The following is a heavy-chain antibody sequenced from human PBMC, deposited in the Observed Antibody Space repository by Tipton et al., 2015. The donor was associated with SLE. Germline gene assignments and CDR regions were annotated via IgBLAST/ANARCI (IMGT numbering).Heavy chain of an antibody. J-gene: IGHJ5*02. CDR1: GGSIASSNNY. Sequence: TLSLTCSVSGGSIASSNNYWGWLRQPPGEGLQYIGSIYYMGSTYYNPSLKSRVTISVDESKNQFSLKLRSVTAADTAVYYCARVTGAGSYYRRFDPWGQGTSVTVSP. CDR3: ARVTGAGSYYRRFDP. D-gene: IGHD3-10*01. CDR2: IYYMGST. V-gene: IGHV4-39*07.